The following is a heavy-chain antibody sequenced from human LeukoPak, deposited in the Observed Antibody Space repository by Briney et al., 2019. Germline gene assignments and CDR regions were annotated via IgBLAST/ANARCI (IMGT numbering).Heavy chain of an antibody. CDR2: INHSGST. Sequence: SETLSLTCAVYGGSFSDYYWSWIRQPPGKGLEWIGEINHSGSTNHNPSLKSRVTVSVDTSKNQFSLKLSSVTAADTAVYYCAGRYNYGFSYRFDYWGQGALVTVSS. J-gene: IGHJ4*02. D-gene: IGHD5-18*01. CDR3: AGRYNYGFSYRFDY. V-gene: IGHV4-34*01. CDR1: GGSFSDYY.